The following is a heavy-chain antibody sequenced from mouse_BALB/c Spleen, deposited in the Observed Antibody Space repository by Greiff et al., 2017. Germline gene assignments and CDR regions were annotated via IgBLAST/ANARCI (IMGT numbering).Heavy chain of an antibody. D-gene: IGHD1-2*01. Sequence: VQLQQSGAELVKPGASVKLSCTASGFNIKDTYLHWVKQRPEQGLEWIGRIDPANGKTKYDPKFQGKATITADTSSNTAYLQLSSLTSEDTAVYYCASPYDGYDAMDDWGQGTSVTGSA. CDR1: GFNIKDTY. CDR2: IDPANGKT. CDR3: ASPYDGYDAMDD. V-gene: IGHV14-3*02. J-gene: IGHJ4*01.